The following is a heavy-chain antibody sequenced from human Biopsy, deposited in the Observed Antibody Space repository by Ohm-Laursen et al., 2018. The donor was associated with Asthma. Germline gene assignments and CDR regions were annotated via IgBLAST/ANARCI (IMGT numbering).Heavy chain of an antibody. V-gene: IGHV3-23*01. Sequence: GSLRLSCTASGFPFRGFGMTWVRQAPGRELEWVATISGGGPSTFYAASVKGRFTISSDTLKNTVFLHLSSLRAEDTAVYYCAKESGTVGWHADYLEEWGRGTLVTVSS. J-gene: IGHJ4*02. CDR3: AKESGTVGWHADYLEE. D-gene: IGHD6-19*01. CDR1: GFPFRGFG. CDR2: ISGGGPST.